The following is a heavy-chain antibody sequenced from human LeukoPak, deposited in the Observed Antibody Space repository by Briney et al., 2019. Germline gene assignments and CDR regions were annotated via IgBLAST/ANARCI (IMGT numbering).Heavy chain of an antibody. D-gene: IGHD3-22*01. CDR3: ARDLGQYYDTSDNWFDP. J-gene: IGHJ5*02. Sequence: PGGSLRLSCAAPGFTFSSYDMNWVRQAPGKGLEWLSYISSSGRTKHYADSVKGRFTISRDNAKNSLYLQMDSLRAEDTAVYYCARDLGQYYDTSDNWFDPWGQGTLVTVSS. CDR1: GFTFSSYD. CDR2: ISSSGRTK. V-gene: IGHV3-48*03.